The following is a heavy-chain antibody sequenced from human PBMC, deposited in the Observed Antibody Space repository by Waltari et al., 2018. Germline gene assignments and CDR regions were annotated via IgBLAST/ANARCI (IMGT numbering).Heavy chain of an antibody. D-gene: IGHD2-15*01. Sequence: QVQLVQSGAEVKKPGASVKVSCKVSGYTLTELSMHWVRQAPGNGLEWMGGFDPEDGETIYAQKFQGRVTMTEDTSTDTAYMELSSLRSEDTAVYYCATGIYCSGGSCPRLYGMDVWGQGTTVTVSS. V-gene: IGHV1-24*01. CDR2: FDPEDGET. CDR1: GYTLTELS. J-gene: IGHJ6*02. CDR3: ATGIYCSGGSCPRLYGMDV.